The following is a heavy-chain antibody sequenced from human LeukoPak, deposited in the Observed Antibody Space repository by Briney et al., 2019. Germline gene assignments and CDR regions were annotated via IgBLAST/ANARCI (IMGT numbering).Heavy chain of an antibody. D-gene: IGHD1-26*01. CDR3: AKGSGWELWRYFQH. CDR2: ISWDGGST. V-gene: IGHV3-43D*03. Sequence: PGGSLRLSCAASGFTFDDYAMHWVRHAPGKGLEWVSLISWDGGSTYYADSVKGRFTISRDNSKNSLYLQMNSLRAEDTALYYCAKGSGWELWRYFQHWGQGTLVTVSS. J-gene: IGHJ1*01. CDR1: GFTFDDYA.